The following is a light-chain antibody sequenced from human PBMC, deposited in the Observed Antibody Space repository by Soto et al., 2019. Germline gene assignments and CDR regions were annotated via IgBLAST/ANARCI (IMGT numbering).Light chain of an antibody. CDR1: PSIGTY. CDR3: QETHAS. J-gene: IGKJ1*01. Sequence: DARMTQSPSSLSASVGDRVTITCRASPSIGTYLYWYQQKPGKAPKVLIYAASSLASGVPSRFSGSGSGTDFTLTISSLQTDDFATFYCQETHASFGQGTKVDIK. CDR2: AAS. V-gene: IGKV1-39*01.